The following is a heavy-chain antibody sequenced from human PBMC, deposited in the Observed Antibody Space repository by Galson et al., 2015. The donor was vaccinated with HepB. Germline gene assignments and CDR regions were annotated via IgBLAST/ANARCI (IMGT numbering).Heavy chain of an antibody. Sequence: SVKVSCKASGGTFSSYAISWVRQAPGQGLEWMGGIIPIFGTANYAQKFQGRVTITADESTSTAYMELSSLRSEDTAVYYCAREPEYYDSSGHPGYFDYWGQGTLVTVSS. V-gene: IGHV1-69*13. CDR3: AREPEYYDSSGHPGYFDY. CDR1: GGTFSSYA. CDR2: IIPIFGTA. D-gene: IGHD3-22*01. J-gene: IGHJ4*02.